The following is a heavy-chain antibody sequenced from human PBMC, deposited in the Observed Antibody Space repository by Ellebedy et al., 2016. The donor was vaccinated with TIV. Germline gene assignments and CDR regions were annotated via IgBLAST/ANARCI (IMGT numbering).Heavy chain of an antibody. CDR1: GFTFSSYG. Sequence: GESLKISCAASGFTFSSYGMHWVRQAPGKGLEWVAVIWYDGSNKYYADSVKGRFTISRDNSKNTLYLQMNSLRAEDTAIYYCAKRPDSSAYYYVDYWGQGTLVTVSS. D-gene: IGHD3-22*01. CDR3: AKRPDSSAYYYVDY. J-gene: IGHJ4*02. CDR2: IWYDGSNK. V-gene: IGHV3-33*06.